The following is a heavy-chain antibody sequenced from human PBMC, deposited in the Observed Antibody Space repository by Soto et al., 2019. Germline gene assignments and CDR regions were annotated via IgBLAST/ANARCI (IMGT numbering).Heavy chain of an antibody. CDR1: GFTFSSYA. V-gene: IGHV3-23*01. D-gene: IGHD3-3*01. J-gene: IGHJ3*02. Sequence: EVQLLESGGGLVQPGGSLRLSCAASGFTFSSYAMSWVRQAPGKGLEWVAAISGSGGSTYYADSVKGRFTISRDNSKNTPYLQTNRLRSEDTAVYYCAQPQITIFGPRYGDEAFDIWGQGTMVTVSS. CDR2: ISGSGGST. CDR3: AQPQITIFGPRYGDEAFDI.